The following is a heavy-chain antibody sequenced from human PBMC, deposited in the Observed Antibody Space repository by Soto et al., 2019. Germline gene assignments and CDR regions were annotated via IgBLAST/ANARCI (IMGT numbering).Heavy chain of an antibody. D-gene: IGHD3-10*01. CDR3: ARDLPIITMVRRDYYYGMDV. CDR2: ISAYNGNT. J-gene: IGHJ6*02. CDR1: GYTFTSYG. Sequence: ASVKVSCKASGYTFTSYGISWVRQAPGQGLEWMGWISAYNGNTNYAQKLQSRVTMTTDTSTSTAYMELRSLRSDDTAVYYCARDLPIITMVRRDYYYGMDVWGQGTTVTVSS. V-gene: IGHV1-18*04.